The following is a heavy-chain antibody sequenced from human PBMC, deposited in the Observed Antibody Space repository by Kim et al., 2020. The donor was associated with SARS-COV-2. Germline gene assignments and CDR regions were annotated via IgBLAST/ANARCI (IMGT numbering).Heavy chain of an antibody. J-gene: IGHJ6*02. CDR3: ARVSVRVRAMPNPDPSYYCGLDG. V-gene: IGHV4-34*01. Sequence: SETLSLTCAVYGGSFSGYYWSWIRQAPGKGLEWIGEINHSGSTNYNPSLKSRVTISVDTSKNQFSLKLSSVTAADTAVYYCARVSVRVRAMPNPDPSYYCGLDGWGQGTTVTVSS. CDR1: GGSFSGYY. CDR2: INHSGST. D-gene: IGHD2-2*01.